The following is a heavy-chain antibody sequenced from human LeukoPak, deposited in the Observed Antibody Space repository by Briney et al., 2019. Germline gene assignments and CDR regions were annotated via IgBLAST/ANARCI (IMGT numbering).Heavy chain of an antibody. J-gene: IGHJ4*02. CDR3: ARGPLRRYYGSGSYLAY. D-gene: IGHD3-10*01. V-gene: IGHV1-2*04. Sequence: GASVNVSCKASGYTFTGYYMHWVRQAPGQGLEWMGWINPNSGGTNYAQKFQGWVTMTRDTSISTAYMELSRLRSDDTAVYYCARGPLRRYYGSGSYLAYWGQGTLVTVSS. CDR2: INPNSGGT. CDR1: GYTFTGYY.